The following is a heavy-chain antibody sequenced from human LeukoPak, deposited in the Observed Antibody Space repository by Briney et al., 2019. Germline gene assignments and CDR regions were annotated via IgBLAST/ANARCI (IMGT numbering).Heavy chain of an antibody. V-gene: IGHV3-53*01. CDR1: GFTFSSYW. Sequence: GGSLRLSCATSGFTFSSYWMSWVRQAPGKGLECVSIIYSGGDTYYTDSVKGRFSVSRDNSKNTLYLQMNSLRVDDTAVYYCARGSCSNIRCHDAFDIWGQGTMVTVSS. D-gene: IGHD2-2*01. J-gene: IGHJ3*02. CDR2: IYSGGDT. CDR3: ARGSCSNIRCHDAFDI.